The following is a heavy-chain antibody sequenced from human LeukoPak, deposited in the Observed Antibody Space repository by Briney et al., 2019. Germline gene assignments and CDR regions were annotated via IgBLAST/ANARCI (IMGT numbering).Heavy chain of an antibody. CDR2: INTNTGNP. D-gene: IGHD3-3*01. J-gene: IGHJ4*02. Sequence: GASVKVSCKASGYTFSSYAMNWVRQAPGQGLEWMGWINTNTGNPTYAQGFTGRFVFSLDTSVSTAYLQISSLKAEDTAVYYCARDPGTYYDFWSSYLAAGYFDYCGQGTLVTVSS. V-gene: IGHV7-4-1*02. CDR1: GYTFSSYA. CDR3: ARDPGTYYDFWSSYLAAGYFDY.